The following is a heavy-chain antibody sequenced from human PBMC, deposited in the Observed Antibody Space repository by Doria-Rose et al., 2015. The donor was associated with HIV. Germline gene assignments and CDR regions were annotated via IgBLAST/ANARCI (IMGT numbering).Heavy chain of an antibody. D-gene: IGHD6-13*01. J-gene: IGHJ4*02. CDR2: IVSDDER. Sequence: QVTLKESGPVLVKPTETLTLTCTVSGVSLSSPGMGVSWIRQPPGKALEWLAHIVSDDERYYKTPLKSRLTISRGTSKSQVVLTMTDMDPVDTATYYCARIKSSRWYHKYYFDFWGQGTLVIVSA. CDR1: GVSLSSPGMG. CDR3: ARIKSSRWYHKYYFDF. V-gene: IGHV2-26*01.